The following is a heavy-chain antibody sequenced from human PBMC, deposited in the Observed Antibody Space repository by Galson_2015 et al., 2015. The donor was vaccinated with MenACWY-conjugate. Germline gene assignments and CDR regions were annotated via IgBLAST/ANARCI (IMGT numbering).Heavy chain of an antibody. V-gene: IGHV1-3*01. D-gene: IGHD3-3*01. CDR2: INVGSSKT. J-gene: IGHJ5*02. Sequence: SVKVSCKASGYPFTGYAVHWVRQAPGQRPEWMGWINVGSSKTGYSLKFQGRVTITRDTSASTAYMELSSLRSEDTAVYYCAKGSRITSVGDIACPGVIDLWGQGTLVTVSS. CDR3: AKGSRITSVGDIACPGVIDL. CDR1: GYPFTGYA.